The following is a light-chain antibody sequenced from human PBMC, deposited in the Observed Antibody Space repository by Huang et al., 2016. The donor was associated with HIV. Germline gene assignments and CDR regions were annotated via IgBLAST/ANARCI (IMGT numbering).Light chain of an antibody. V-gene: IGKV1-39*01. J-gene: IGKJ5*01. CDR1: QTIKKY. CDR2: GAS. Sequence: DIQMTQSPSSLSASVGDRVTITCRASQTIKKYLNWYQQKPSQAPRLLIYGASNLQTEVPSRFSGSGSGTDFSLTITNLQPEDFAIYYCQQSHSTPQTFGQGTRLDIK. CDR3: QQSHSTPQT.